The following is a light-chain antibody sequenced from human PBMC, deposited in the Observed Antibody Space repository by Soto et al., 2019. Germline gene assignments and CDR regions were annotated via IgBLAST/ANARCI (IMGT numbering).Light chain of an antibody. Sequence: QSALTQPASVSGTPGQSITISCTGSNSDVGIYDFVSWYQHHPGRAPKLIVSEVSHRPSGVSNRFSGSKSGNTASLTISGLQSEDEADSYCISYTSDDVRYVFATGTKVTVL. CDR1: NSDVGIYDF. V-gene: IGLV2-14*01. CDR2: EVS. CDR3: ISYTSDDVRYV. J-gene: IGLJ1*01.